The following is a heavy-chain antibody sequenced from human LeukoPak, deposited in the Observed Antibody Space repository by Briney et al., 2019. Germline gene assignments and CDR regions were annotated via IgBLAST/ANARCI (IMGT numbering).Heavy chain of an antibody. J-gene: IGHJ5*02. V-gene: IGHV6-1*01. CDR1: GDSVSSNSAA. D-gene: IGHD6-13*01. CDR3: ARAAAAAATGWHYWFDP. CDR2: TYYRSKWYN. Sequence: SQTLSLTCAISGDSVSSNSAAWNWIRQSPSRGLEWLGRTYYRSKWYNDYAVSVKSRITIIPDTSKNQFSLQLNSVTPEDTAVYYCARAAAAAATGWHYWFDPWGQGTLVTVSS.